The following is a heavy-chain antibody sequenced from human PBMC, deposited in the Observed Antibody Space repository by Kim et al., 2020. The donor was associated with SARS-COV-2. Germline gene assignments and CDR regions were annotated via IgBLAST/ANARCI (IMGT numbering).Heavy chain of an antibody. CDR3: ARSIRLAGPKDSGSYPDAFDI. CDR2: ISSSSTYR. J-gene: IGHJ3*02. Sequence: GGSLRLSCAASGFTFSDYYMSWIRQAPGKGLEWVSYISSSSTYRRYADSVKGRFTISRDNPKKSLFLQMDSLRAEDTAVYYCARSIRLAGPKDSGSYPDAFDIWGQGTMVTVSS. D-gene: IGHD1-26*01. CDR1: GFTFSDYY. V-gene: IGHV3-11*06.